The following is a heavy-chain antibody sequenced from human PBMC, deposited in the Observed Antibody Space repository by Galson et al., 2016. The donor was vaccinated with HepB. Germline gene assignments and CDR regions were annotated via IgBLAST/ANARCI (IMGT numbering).Heavy chain of an antibody. CDR2: IRSKADSYAT. J-gene: IGHJ4*02. V-gene: IGHV3-73*01. Sequence: SLRLSCAASGFTFSGSGIHWVRQASGKGLEWVGRIRSKADSYATAYAASAKGRFTIPRDDSKNTAYLQMNSLKTEDTAVYYCTRHWENWNDRFDFWGQGTLVTVSS. CDR1: GFTFSGSG. D-gene: IGHD1-1*01. CDR3: TRHWENWNDRFDF.